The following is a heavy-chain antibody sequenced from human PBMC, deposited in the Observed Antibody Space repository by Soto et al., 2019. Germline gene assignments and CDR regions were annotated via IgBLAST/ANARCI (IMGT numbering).Heavy chain of an antibody. J-gene: IGHJ6*02. CDR3: ARHRYSSSWYVSTPGARYYYYGMDV. V-gene: IGHV4-34*01. D-gene: IGHD6-13*01. CDR2: INHSGST. CDR1: GGSFSGYY. Sequence: PSETLSLTCAVYGGSFSGYYWSWIRQPPGKGLEWIGEINHSGSTNYNPSLKSRVTISVGTSKNQFSLKLSSVTAADTAVYYCARHRYSSSWYVSTPGARYYYYGMDVWGQGTTVTVSS.